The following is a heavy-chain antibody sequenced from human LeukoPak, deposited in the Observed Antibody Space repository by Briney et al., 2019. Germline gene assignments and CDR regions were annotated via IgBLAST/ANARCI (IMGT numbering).Heavy chain of an antibody. V-gene: IGHV3-43*02. Sequence: GGSLRLSCAASGFTFDDYAMHWVRQAPGKGLEWVSLISGDGGSTYYADSVKGRFTISRDNSKNSLYLQINSLRTEDTALYYCAKDITNGWGYSYGSNFDYWGQGTLVTVSS. CDR1: GFTFDDYA. D-gene: IGHD5-18*01. CDR2: ISGDGGST. CDR3: AKDITNGWGYSYGSNFDY. J-gene: IGHJ4*02.